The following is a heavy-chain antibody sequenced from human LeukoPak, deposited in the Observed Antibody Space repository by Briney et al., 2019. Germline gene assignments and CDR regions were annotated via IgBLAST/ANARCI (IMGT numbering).Heavy chain of an antibody. D-gene: IGHD3-3*01. CDR2: IIPIFGTA. Sequence: ASVKVSCKASGGTFSSYAISWVRQAPGQGLEWMGGIIPIFGTANYAQKFQGRVTITTDESTSTVYMELSSLRSEDTAVYYCASYLYDFWSGYFDYWGQGTLVTVSS. V-gene: IGHV1-69*05. CDR1: GGTFSSYA. J-gene: IGHJ4*02. CDR3: ASYLYDFWSGYFDY.